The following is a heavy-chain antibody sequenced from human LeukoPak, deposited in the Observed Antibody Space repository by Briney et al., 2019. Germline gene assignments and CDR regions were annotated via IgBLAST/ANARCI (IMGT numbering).Heavy chain of an antibody. CDR3: ARVFPNYDFWSGYGDAFDI. V-gene: IGHV4-4*07. D-gene: IGHD3-3*01. J-gene: IGHJ3*02. CDR1: GGSISSYY. CDR2: IYTSGST. Sequence: PSETLSLTCTVPGGSISSYYWSWIRQPAGKGLEWIGRIYTSGSTNYNPSLKSRVTMSVDTSKNQFSLKLSSVTAADTAVYYCARVFPNYDFWSGYGDAFDIWGQGTMVTVPS.